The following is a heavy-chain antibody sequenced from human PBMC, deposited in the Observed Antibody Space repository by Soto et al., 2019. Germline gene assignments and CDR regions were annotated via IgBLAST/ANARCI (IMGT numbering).Heavy chain of an antibody. CDR1: GFTFSNAW. CDR2: IKSKTDGGTT. CDR3: TLTYYYGSGSYSPY. V-gene: IGHV3-15*07. J-gene: IGHJ4*02. Sequence: EVQPVESGGGLVKPGGSLRLSCAASGFTFSNAWMNWVRQAPGKGLEWVGRIKSKTDGGTTDYAAPVKGRFTISRDDSKNTLYLQMNSLKTEDTAVYYCTLTYYYGSGSYSPYWGQGTLVTVSS. D-gene: IGHD3-10*01.